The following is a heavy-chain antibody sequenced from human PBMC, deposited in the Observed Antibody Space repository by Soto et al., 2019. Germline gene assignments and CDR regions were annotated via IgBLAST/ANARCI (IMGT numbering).Heavy chain of an antibody. CDR3: ARLGSTSWLNGMDV. V-gene: IGHV1-8*01. D-gene: IGHD2-2*01. CDR2: MNPNSGNT. J-gene: IGHJ6*02. CDR1: GYTFTSYD. Sequence: ASVKVSCKSSGYTFTSYDINWVRQATGQGLEWMGWMNPNSGNTGYAQKFQGRVTMTRNTSISTAYMELSSLRSEDTAVYYCARLGSTSWLNGMDVWGQGTTVTVSS.